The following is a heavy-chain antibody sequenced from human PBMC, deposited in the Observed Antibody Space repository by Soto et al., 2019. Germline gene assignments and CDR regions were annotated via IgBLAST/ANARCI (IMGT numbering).Heavy chain of an antibody. CDR3: ARATGTLRSRNCDY. CDR1: GGSISTVGHY. CDR2: IYHTGST. Sequence: QVQLQESGPKLVKPSQTLSLTCYVSGGSISTVGHYWTWIRQPRGKGLEWIGSIYHTGSTYYSKSLRSRLTMSVDTSKSQFSLRLSSVTAADTAVYYCARATGTLRSRNCDYWGQGSLVTVSS. D-gene: IGHD1-1*01. V-gene: IGHV4-31*03. J-gene: IGHJ4*02.